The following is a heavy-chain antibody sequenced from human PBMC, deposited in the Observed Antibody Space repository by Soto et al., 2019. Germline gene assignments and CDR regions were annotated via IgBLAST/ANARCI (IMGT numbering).Heavy chain of an antibody. V-gene: IGHV3-30*18. Sequence: QVQLVESGGGVVQPGRSLRLSCAASGFTFSSYGMHCVRQAPGKGLEWVAVISYDGSNKYYADSVKGRFTISRDNSKNTLYLQMNSLRAEDTAMYYCAKAGESYSSGWYGYFQHWGQGTLVTVSS. CDR3: AKAGESYSSGWYGYFQH. J-gene: IGHJ1*01. D-gene: IGHD6-19*01. CDR1: GFTFSSYG. CDR2: ISYDGSNK.